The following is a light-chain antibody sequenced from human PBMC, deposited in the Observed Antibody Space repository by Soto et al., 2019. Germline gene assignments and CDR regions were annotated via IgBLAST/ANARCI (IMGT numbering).Light chain of an antibody. Sequence: DIQMTQSPSSLSASVGDRVTITCQANQDISNYLNWYQQKVGKAPKLLIFDAYNLERGVPSRFSGSVSGTDFSLTISSLQAEDIATYYCQQYGNFLVTFGQGTRLEVK. V-gene: IGKV1-33*01. CDR3: QQYGNFLVT. J-gene: IGKJ5*01. CDR2: DAY. CDR1: QDISNY.